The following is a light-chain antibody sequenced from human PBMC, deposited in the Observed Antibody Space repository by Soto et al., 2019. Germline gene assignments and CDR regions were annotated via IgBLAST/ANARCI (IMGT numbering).Light chain of an antibody. CDR3: QQYGSSPWT. V-gene: IGKV3-20*01. CDR2: GAS. Sequence: DIVLTQSPGTLSLSPGERATLSCRASQSVSSSYLAWYQQKPGQAPRLLIYGASSRATGIPDRFSGSGSGTDFTLTISRLEPEDFGVYYCQQYGSSPWTFGQGTKVEIK. CDR1: QSVSSSY. J-gene: IGKJ1*01.